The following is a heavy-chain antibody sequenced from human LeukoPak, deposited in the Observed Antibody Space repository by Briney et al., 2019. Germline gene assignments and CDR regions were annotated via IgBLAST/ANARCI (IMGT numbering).Heavy chain of an antibody. D-gene: IGHD2/OR15-2a*01. Sequence: KRGESLKISCKGSGYSFTRFWIGWVRQMPGKGLEWMGIIYPGDSDTRNSPSFQGQVTISADKSTSTAYLQWSSLRASDTAIYYCARLSITTSLRLYYFDYWGQGTLVTVPS. CDR1: GYSFTRFW. V-gene: IGHV5-51*01. J-gene: IGHJ4*02. CDR2: IYPGDSDT. CDR3: ARLSITTSLRLYYFDY.